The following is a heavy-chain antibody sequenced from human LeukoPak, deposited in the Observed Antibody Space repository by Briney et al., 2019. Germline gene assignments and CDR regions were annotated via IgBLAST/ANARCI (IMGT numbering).Heavy chain of an antibody. Sequence: GGSLRLSCAASGFTFSTYGMHWVRQAPGKGLEWVAVIWYDGSNKYYADSVRGRFTISRDNSKNTLYLLMNSLRAEDSAVYYCARDRTRDCSGGSCYRHYFDYWGQGTLVSVSS. J-gene: IGHJ4*02. V-gene: IGHV3-33*01. CDR3: ARDRTRDCSGGSCYRHYFDY. CDR1: GFTFSTYG. D-gene: IGHD2-15*01. CDR2: IWYDGSNK.